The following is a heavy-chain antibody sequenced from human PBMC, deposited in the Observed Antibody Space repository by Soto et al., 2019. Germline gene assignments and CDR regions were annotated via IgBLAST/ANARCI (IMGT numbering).Heavy chain of an antibody. CDR3: ARGYCSGGSCYSLDY. D-gene: IGHD2-15*01. CDR1: GFTFSSYG. V-gene: IGHV3-33*01. Sequence: QMQLVESGGGVVQPGRSLRLSCAASGFTFSSYGMHWVRQAPGKGLEWVAVIWYDGSNKYYADSVKGRFTISRDNSKNTLYLQMNSLRAEDTAVYYCARGYCSGGSCYSLDYWGQGTLVTVSS. CDR2: IWYDGSNK. J-gene: IGHJ4*02.